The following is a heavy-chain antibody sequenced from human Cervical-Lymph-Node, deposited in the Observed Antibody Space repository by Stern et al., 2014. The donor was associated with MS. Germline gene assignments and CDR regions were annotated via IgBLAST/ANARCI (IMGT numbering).Heavy chain of an antibody. J-gene: IGHJ1*01. CDR2: ISRSSSYI. Sequence: EVQLEESGGGLVKPGGSLRLSCAASGFRFSSYSMNWVRQAPRKGPEWVSSISRSSSYIYNADSVKGRFTISRDNAKNSLYLQMNSLRVEDTAVYYCARDSITYYYDSSAHDGLQHWGQGTLVIVSS. CDR1: GFRFSSYS. CDR3: ARDSITYYYDSSAHDGLQH. D-gene: IGHD3-22*01. V-gene: IGHV3-21*06.